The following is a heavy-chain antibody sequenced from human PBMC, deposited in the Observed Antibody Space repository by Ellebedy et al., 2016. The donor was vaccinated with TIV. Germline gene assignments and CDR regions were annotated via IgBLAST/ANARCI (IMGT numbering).Heavy chain of an antibody. CDR1: GFTFSNYA. Sequence: GGSLRLSXAASGFTFSNYAMSWVRQAPGKGLEWVSIISYSGRSTYSADSVKDRFTISRDNANDTMFLQMNSLRAEDTAVYYCAKMSQKYSGYDSDFDYWGQGTLVTVSS. D-gene: IGHD5-12*01. J-gene: IGHJ4*02. CDR2: ISYSGRST. CDR3: AKMSQKYSGYDSDFDY. V-gene: IGHV3-23*01.